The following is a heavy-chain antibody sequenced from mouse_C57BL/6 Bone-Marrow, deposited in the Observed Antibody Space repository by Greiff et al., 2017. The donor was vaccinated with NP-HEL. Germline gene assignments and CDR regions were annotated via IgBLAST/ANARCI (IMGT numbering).Heavy chain of an antibody. CDR1: GYTFTSYW. D-gene: IGHD6-1*01. CDR2: IYPGSGST. J-gene: IGHJ3*01. Sequence: QVQLQQPGAELVKPGASVKMSCKASGYTFTSYWITWVKQRPGQGLEWIGDIYPGSGSTNYNEKFKSKATLTVDTSSSTAYMQLSSLTSEDSAVYYCARPLLNHPWFAYWGQGTLVTVSA. V-gene: IGHV1-55*01. CDR3: ARPLLNHPWFAY.